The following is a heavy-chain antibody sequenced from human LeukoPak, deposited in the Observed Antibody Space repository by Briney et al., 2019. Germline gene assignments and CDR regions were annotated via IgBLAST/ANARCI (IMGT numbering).Heavy chain of an antibody. D-gene: IGHD6-6*01. V-gene: IGHV3-74*01. Sequence: GGSLRLSCAASGFTFSKYWMLWVRQAPGKGLESVSRINTDGTVTTYADSVKGRFTVSRDNADNTMFLQMNSVRDEDTAVYYCARGTLYSSSPPFDYWGQGTLVTVSS. CDR1: GFTFSKYW. J-gene: IGHJ4*02. CDR3: ARGTLYSSSPPFDY. CDR2: INTDGTVT.